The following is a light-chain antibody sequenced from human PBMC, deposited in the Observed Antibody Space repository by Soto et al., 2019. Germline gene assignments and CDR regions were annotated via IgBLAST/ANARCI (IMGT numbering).Light chain of an antibody. V-gene: IGLV1-36*01. CDR1: SSNIGNNA. CDR3: AAWDDSLNGVV. Sequence: QSVLTQPPSVSEAPRQRVTISCSGSSSNIGNNAVNWYQQLPGKAPKLLIYYDDLLPSGVSDRFSGSKSGTSASLAISGLQSEDEADYYCAAWDDSLNGVVFGGGIKLPVL. CDR2: YDD. J-gene: IGLJ2*01.